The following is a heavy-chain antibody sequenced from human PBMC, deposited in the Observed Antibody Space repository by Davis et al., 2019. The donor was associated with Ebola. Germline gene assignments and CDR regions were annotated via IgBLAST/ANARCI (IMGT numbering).Heavy chain of an antibody. Sequence: SETLSLTCTVSGGSITNTNYYWGWIRQPPGKGLAWIGTIYYSGSTYYNPSLKSRVTMSVDMSKNQFSLNLNSVTAADTAIYYCARVRGTLARFYGMDVWGQGTTVTVSS. CDR3: ARVRGTLARFYGMDV. V-gene: IGHV4-39*07. D-gene: IGHD3-10*01. J-gene: IGHJ6*02. CDR1: GGSITNTNYY. CDR2: IYYSGST.